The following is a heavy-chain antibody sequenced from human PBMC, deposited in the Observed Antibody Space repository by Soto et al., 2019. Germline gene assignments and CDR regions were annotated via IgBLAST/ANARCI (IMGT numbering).Heavy chain of an antibody. J-gene: IGHJ4*02. D-gene: IGHD3-10*01. CDR2: IRQDGLEK. Sequence: PGGSLRLSCEVSGFTFGRYRMTWVRQAPGKGLEWLANIRQDGLEKHYEDSVKGRFTISRDNAKNSLYLEMSSLRVEDTAVYYCARGFASPGGYYFDYWGLGTPVTVSS. CDR1: GFTFGRYR. V-gene: IGHV3-7*01. CDR3: ARGFASPGGYYFDY.